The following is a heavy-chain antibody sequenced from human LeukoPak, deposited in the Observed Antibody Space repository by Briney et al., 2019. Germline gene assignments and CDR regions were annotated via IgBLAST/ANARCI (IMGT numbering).Heavy chain of an antibody. CDR2: FSASGNG. Sequence: SETLSLTCTVSGDSISSDDYYWSWIRQPAGKGLEWIGRFSASGNGNYNPSLKSRVTISVDTSKNQFSLKLSSVTAADTAVYYCARAKGRWLQNEDWYFDLWGRGTLVTVS. J-gene: IGHJ2*01. CDR3: ARAKGRWLQNEDWYFDL. D-gene: IGHD5-24*01. V-gene: IGHV4-61*02. CDR1: GDSISSDDYY.